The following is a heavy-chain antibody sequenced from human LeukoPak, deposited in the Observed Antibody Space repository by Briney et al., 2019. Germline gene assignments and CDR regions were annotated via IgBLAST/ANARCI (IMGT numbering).Heavy chain of an antibody. CDR1: GFTFTNSA. CDR3: VRDTKRYLSNWADFDY. Sequence: PGGSLRLSCAASGFTFTNSALSWVRQAPGKGLQWVSDISGSGGSTYYADSVKGRFTISRDNVRNSLYLQMNRLRAEDTAVYYCVRDTKRYLSNWADFDYWGQGTLVTVSS. D-gene: IGHD6-13*01. J-gene: IGHJ4*02. V-gene: IGHV3-23*01. CDR2: ISGSGGST.